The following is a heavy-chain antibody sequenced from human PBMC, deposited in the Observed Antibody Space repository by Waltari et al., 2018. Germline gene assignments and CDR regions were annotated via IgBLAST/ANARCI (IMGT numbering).Heavy chain of an antibody. V-gene: IGHV3-43*01. CDR3: AKQLYCGDNCYGNYFDY. CDR1: GFSVGDYI. CDR2: INGDGDKA. J-gene: IGHJ4*02. D-gene: IGHD2-21*01. Sequence: ARLEESGGGSVQVGGSLRLSCRVSGFSVGDYIFHWLRQVPGKGLEWVALINGDGDKAFSADSVKGRFTSSNDKRTNSLFLQMDSLRRDDTGFYFCAKQLYCGDNCYGNYFDYLGQGTLVTVSS.